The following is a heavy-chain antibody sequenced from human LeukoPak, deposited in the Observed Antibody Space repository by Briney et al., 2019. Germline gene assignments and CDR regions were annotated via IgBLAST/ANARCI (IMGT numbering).Heavy chain of an antibody. V-gene: IGHV3-21*01. D-gene: IGHD6-13*01. CDR3: ARDSHSSSWYSEFDY. CDR2: INILSNYI. CDR1: GFTFSSYS. Sequence: PVGSLTLSCAASGFTFSSYSMNWVRQAPGKGLEWVSSINILSNYIYYADSVKGRITISRDNAKNSLYLQMNSLRAEDTAVYYCARDSHSSSWYSEFDYWGQETVDTVSS. J-gene: IGHJ4*02.